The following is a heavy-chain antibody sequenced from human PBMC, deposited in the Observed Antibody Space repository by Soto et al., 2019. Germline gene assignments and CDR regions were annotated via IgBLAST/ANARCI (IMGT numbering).Heavy chain of an antibody. J-gene: IGHJ4*02. CDR2: IYYSGST. CDR3: ARGTTVTYAAY. Sequence: SETLSLTCTVSDGSISSDYWSWIRQPPGKGLEWIGFIYYSGSTNYNPSLKSRVTISLDTSKNQFSLKLSSVTAADTAVYYCARGTTVTYAAYWGQGTLVTVSS. D-gene: IGHD4-17*01. V-gene: IGHV4-59*01. CDR1: DGSISSDY.